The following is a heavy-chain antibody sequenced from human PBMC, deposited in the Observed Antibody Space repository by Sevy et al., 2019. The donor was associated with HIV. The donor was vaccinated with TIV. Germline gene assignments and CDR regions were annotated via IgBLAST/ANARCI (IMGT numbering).Heavy chain of an antibody. CDR3: ARGSIGRDGYNYRY. CDR1: GGSISSGSYY. D-gene: IGHD5-12*01. V-gene: IGHV4-61*02. J-gene: IGHJ4*02. Sequence: SETLSLTCTVSGGSISSGSYYWSWIRQPAGKGLEWIGRIYTSGSTNYNPSPKSRVTRSVDTSKNQFSLKLSSVTAADTAVYYCARGSIGRDGYNYRYWGQGTLVTVSS. CDR2: IYTSGST.